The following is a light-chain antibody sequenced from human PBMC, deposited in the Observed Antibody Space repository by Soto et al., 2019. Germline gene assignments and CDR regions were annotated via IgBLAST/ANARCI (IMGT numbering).Light chain of an antibody. CDR2: SAS. J-gene: IGKJ4*01. CDR1: QSISSC. CDR3: QHSYNSLT. V-gene: IGKV1-39*01. Sequence: DIQMTQSPSTLSASVGDRVTITCRASQSISSCLNWYQHRPGKAPKLLIYSASTLQTGVPPRFSGSGSGTDFTLTISSLQPEAFALYYCQHSYNSLTFGGGTKVEIK.